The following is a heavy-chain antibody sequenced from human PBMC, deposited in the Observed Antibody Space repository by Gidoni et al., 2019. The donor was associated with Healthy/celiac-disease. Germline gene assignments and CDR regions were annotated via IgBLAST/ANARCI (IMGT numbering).Heavy chain of an antibody. V-gene: IGHV3-49*04. D-gene: IGHD4-4*01. Sequence: EVQLVESGGGLVQPGRSLILSCTASVFTFGDYVISWARQAPGKGLEWVGCIRRKADGGKREYATSVKGRFTISRDDSKSIAYLQMNSLKTEDTAVYYCTRDLHDYSNYGGLDYYYYGMDVWGQGTTVTVSS. CDR3: TRDLHDYSNYGGLDYYYYGMDV. J-gene: IGHJ6*02. CDR1: VFTFGDYV. CDR2: IRRKADGGKR.